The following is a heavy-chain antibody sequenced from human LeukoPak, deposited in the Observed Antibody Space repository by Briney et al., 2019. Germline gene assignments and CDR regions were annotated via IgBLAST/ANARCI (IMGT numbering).Heavy chain of an antibody. CDR3: ARAPPRRCPGNDCYPIFDF. D-gene: IGHD2-21*02. CDR1: GDSIISSY. J-gene: IGHJ4*02. CDR2: MKFNAKT. Sequence: SETLSLTCTVSGDSIISSYWSWIRQPPGKGLEWIAYMKFNAKTDYNPPLKSRVTISLDTSKNQFSPILNSVTTADTAVYYRARAPPRRCPGNDCYPIFDFWGQGSLVTVSS. V-gene: IGHV4-59*01.